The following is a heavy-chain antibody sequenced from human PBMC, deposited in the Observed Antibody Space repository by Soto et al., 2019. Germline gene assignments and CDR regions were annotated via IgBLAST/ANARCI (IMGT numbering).Heavy chain of an antibody. J-gene: IGHJ4*02. CDR1: GGTFSSYA. CDR3: VRYYGARVYFDY. Sequence: SVKVSCKASGGTFSSYAISWVRQAPGQGLEWMGGIIPIFGTANYAQKFQGRVTITADESTSTAYMELSSLRSEDTAVYYCVRYYGARVYFDYWGQGSLVTAPQ. D-gene: IGHD4-17*01. CDR2: IIPIFGTA. V-gene: IGHV1-69*13.